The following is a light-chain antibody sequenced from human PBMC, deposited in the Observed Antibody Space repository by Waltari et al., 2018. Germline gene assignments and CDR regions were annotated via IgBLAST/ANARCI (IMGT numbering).Light chain of an antibody. Sequence: DTQMTQSPSTLSASVGDRVTITCRASQSISSSLAWYQQKPGGAPRLLIYDASTLESGGPLRFSGSGSGTEFTLTISKLQPDDFATYFCQHYSPYSWTFGQGTKVEIK. CDR2: DAS. CDR3: QHYSPYSWT. J-gene: IGKJ1*01. V-gene: IGKV1-5*01. CDR1: QSISSS.